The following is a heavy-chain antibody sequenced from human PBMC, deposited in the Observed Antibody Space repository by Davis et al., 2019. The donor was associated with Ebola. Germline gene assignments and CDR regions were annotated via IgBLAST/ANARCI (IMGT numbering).Heavy chain of an antibody. CDR3: AREKPVHTIVEYYYYMDV. V-gene: IGHV3-53*01. CDR2: IYSGGAT. Sequence: PGGSLRLSCAASGFTVTTNSLYMSWVRQTPGKGLEWVSAIYSGGATYYADSVKGRFTISRDTSKNTVYLQMNSLRVEDTAVYYCAREKPVHTIVEYYYYMDVWGKGTTVTVSS. CDR1: GFTVTTNSLY. J-gene: IGHJ6*03. D-gene: IGHD2-15*01.